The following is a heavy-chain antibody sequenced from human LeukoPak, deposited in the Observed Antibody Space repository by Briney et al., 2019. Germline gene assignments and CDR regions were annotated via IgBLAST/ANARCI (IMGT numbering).Heavy chain of an antibody. V-gene: IGHV1-2*06. CDR2: INPNSGGT. J-gene: IGHJ6*02. CDR1: GYTFTGYY. Sequence: ASVKVSCKASGYTFTGYYMHWVRQAPGQGLEWMGRINPNSGGTNYAQKFQGRVTMTRDTSISTAYMELSRLGSDDTAVYYCARGGYSYGSGSGYYGMDVWGQGTTVTVSS. D-gene: IGHD5-18*01. CDR3: ARGGYSYGSGSGYYGMDV.